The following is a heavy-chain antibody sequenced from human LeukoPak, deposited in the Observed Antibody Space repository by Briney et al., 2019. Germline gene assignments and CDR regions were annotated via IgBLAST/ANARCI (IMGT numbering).Heavy chain of an antibody. Sequence: ASVKVSCKASGGTFSSYAISWVRQAPGQGLEWMGRIIPILGIANYAQKFQGRVTITADKSTSTAYMELSSLRSEDTAVYYCARVRGYSGYNPAPGLNYGGKETLVTVSS. V-gene: IGHV1-69*04. D-gene: IGHD5-12*01. CDR1: GGTFSSYA. CDR2: IIPILGIA. CDR3: ARVRGYSGYNPAPGLNY. J-gene: IGHJ4*02.